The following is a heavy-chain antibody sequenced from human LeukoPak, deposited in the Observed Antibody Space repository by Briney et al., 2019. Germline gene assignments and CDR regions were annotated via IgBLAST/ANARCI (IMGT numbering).Heavy chain of an antibody. Sequence: GGSLRLSCAASGFTFSSYWMSWVRQAPGKGLEWVAFIRYDGSNKYYADSVKGRFTISRDNSKNTLYLQMNSLRAEDTAVYYCAKDQPYDILTGYYGVGRVHYMDVWGKGTTVTISS. D-gene: IGHD3-9*01. J-gene: IGHJ6*03. CDR2: IRYDGSNK. CDR1: GFTFSSYW. V-gene: IGHV3-30*02. CDR3: AKDQPYDILTGYYGVGRVHYMDV.